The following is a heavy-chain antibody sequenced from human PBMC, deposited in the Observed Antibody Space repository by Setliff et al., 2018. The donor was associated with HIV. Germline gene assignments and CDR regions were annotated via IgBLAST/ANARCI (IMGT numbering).Heavy chain of an antibody. CDR3: AKTTPSSIRSPYYYYMDV. V-gene: IGHV3-23*01. Sequence: LRLSCAASEFTFNIYAMSWVRQAPGKGLEWVSGISGSGATTNYADSVKGRFTISRDNSKNTLYLQMSTLRAEDTAVYYCAKTTPSSIRSPYYYYMDVWGKGTTVTVSS. CDR1: EFTFNIYA. D-gene: IGHD6-13*01. J-gene: IGHJ6*03. CDR2: ISGSGATT.